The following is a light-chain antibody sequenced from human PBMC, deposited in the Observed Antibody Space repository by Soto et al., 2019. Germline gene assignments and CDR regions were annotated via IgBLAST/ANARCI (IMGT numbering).Light chain of an antibody. CDR3: QQYGTSPT. V-gene: IGKV3-20*01. Sequence: EIVLTQSPGTLSLSPGERATLPCRASQSVTSSSLAWYQQQPGQAPRLLIYGASSRASGIPARFSGSGSGTDFTLTISRLEPEDFAVYYCQQYGTSPTFGQGTRLEIK. CDR2: GAS. CDR1: QSVTSSS. J-gene: IGKJ5*01.